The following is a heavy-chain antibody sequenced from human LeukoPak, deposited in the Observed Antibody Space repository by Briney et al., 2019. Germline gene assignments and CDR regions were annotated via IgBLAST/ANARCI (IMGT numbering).Heavy chain of an antibody. D-gene: IGHD4-17*01. CDR2: VYYTGNS. CDR1: GGSINGYS. CDR3: AMGDYGDYGAYYYGMDV. V-gene: IGHV4-59*03. J-gene: IGHJ6*02. Sequence: SETLSLPCPVSGGSINGYSWTWIRQPPGKGREWIGYVYYTGNSYYNPSLKSPVTISVDTSKNQFSLKLSSVTAADTAVYYGAMGDYGDYGAYYYGMDVWGQGTTVTVSS.